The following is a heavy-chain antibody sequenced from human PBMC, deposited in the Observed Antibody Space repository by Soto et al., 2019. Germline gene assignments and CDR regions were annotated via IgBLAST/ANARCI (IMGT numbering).Heavy chain of an antibody. CDR2: ISAYSGNT. D-gene: IGHD4-17*01. V-gene: IGHV1-18*01. J-gene: IGHJ4*02. CDR1: GYTFTGYA. CDR3: ARCSTGYGDYGLSLGY. Sequence: QVQLVQSGAEVKKPGASVKVACRTSGYTFTGYAFRWVRQAPGQGLEWMGWISAYSGNTKYAQRFQDRLPMTTDTSTSTAYMEMRSLTSDDTAVYYWARCSTGYGDYGLSLGYWGQGTLVTVSS.